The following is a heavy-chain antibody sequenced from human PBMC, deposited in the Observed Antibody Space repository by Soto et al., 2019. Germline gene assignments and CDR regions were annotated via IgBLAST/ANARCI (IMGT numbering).Heavy chain of an antibody. Sequence: GGSLRLSCAASGFTFSTYAMNWFRQAPGKGLEWVSGISGSGDSTYYADSVKGRFTVSRDNSKNTLYLQMNSLRAEDTAVFYCAKERSSGWSFDYWGQGTLVTVSS. D-gene: IGHD6-19*01. CDR1: GFTFSTYA. V-gene: IGHV3-23*01. CDR3: AKERSSGWSFDY. J-gene: IGHJ4*02. CDR2: ISGSGDST.